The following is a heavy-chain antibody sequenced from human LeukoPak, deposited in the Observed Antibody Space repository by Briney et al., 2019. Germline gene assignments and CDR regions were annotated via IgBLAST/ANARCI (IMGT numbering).Heavy chain of an antibody. D-gene: IGHD3-9*01. CDR2: ISGGGGSTYYA. CDR1: GFTFSSYA. V-gene: IGHV3-23*01. J-gene: IGHJ4*02. Sequence: GGSLRLSCAASGFTFSSYAMSWVRQSPGKGLEWVSAISGGGGSTYYAYYADSVRGRFTISRDNSKNTLYLQMNSLRAEDTAVYYCAKFYDILTAYFDYRGQGTLVTVSS. CDR3: AKFYDILTAYFDY.